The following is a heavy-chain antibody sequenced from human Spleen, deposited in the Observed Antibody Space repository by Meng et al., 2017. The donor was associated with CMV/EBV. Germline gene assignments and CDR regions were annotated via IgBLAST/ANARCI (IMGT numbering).Heavy chain of an antibody. CDR2: ITWSGDMT. J-gene: IGHJ4*01. CDR3: AKGRGYSYALPFDF. V-gene: IGHV3-43*01. CDR1: GFIFSDHY. Sequence: GGSLRLSCAASGFIFSDHYMDWVRQTPGKGLEWVSLITWSGDMTSYADSVKGRFTISRDNSKNFLYLEMVSLRSEDTALYYCAKGRGYSYALPFDFWGQGTLVTVSS. D-gene: IGHD5-18*01.